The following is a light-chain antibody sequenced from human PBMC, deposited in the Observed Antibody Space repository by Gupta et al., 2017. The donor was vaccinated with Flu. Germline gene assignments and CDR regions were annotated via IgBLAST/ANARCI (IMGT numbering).Light chain of an antibody. CDR3: MQGTHWLYT. V-gene: IGKV2-30*01. J-gene: IGKJ2*01. CDR2: KVS. Sequence: DVVMTQSPLSLPVTLGQPASISCRSSQSLVYIDGNTYLSWFQQRPGQSPRRLIYKVSNRDSGVPDSFSGSGSGTDFTLKISRVEAEDVGLYYCMQGTHWLYTFGQGTKLEIK. CDR1: QSLVYIDGNTY.